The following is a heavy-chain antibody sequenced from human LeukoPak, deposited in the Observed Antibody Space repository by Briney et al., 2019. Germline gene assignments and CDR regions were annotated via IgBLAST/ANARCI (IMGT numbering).Heavy chain of an antibody. Sequence: ASVKVSCKASGYSFTSYDINWVRQATGQGLEWMGWMDPNRGDTGYAQKFQGRVTITRNTSISTAYMELSSLRSEDTAVYYCARGLWGDFWSGDYYYYYMDVWGEGTTVTVSS. CDR1: GYSFTSYD. V-gene: IGHV1-8*03. CDR2: MDPNRGDT. D-gene: IGHD3-3*01. J-gene: IGHJ6*03. CDR3: ARGLWGDFWSGDYYYYYMDV.